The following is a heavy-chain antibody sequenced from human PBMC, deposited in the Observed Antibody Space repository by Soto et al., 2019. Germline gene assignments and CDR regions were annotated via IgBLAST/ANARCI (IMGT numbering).Heavy chain of an antibody. CDR1: GFTFSSYA. J-gene: IGHJ4*02. D-gene: IGHD4-4*01. V-gene: IGHV3-23*01. CDR2: ISGSGGST. CDR3: AKDLGSNYVAYYFDY. Sequence: PGGSLRLSCAASGFTFSSYAMSWVRQAPGKGLEWVSAISGSGGSTYYADSVKGRFTISRDNSKNTLYLQMNSLRAEDKAVYYCAKDLGSNYVAYYFDYWGQGTLVTVSS.